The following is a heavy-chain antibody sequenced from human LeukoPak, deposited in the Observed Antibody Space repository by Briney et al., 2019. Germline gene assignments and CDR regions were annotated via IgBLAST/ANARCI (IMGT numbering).Heavy chain of an antibody. J-gene: IGHJ6*02. CDR3: ARVEYSSSSPPGDLYYYYGMDV. CDR1: GGTFSSYA. V-gene: IGHV1-69*13. Sequence: GASVKVSCTASGGTFSSYAISWVRQAPGQGLEWMGGIIPIFGTANYAQKFQGRVTITADESTSTAYMELSSLRSEDTAVYYCARVEYSSSSPPGDLYYYYGMDVRGQGTTVTVSS. D-gene: IGHD6-6*01. CDR2: IIPIFGTA.